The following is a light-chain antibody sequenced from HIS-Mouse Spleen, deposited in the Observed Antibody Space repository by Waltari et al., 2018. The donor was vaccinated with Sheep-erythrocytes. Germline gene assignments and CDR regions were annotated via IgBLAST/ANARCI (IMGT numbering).Light chain of an antibody. J-gene: IGLJ3*02. V-gene: IGLV2-23*01. CDR1: SSDVGGYKL. CDR2: EGS. Sequence: QSALTQPASVSGSPGQSLTIPCTGTSSDVGGYKLVSWYQQHPGKAPKLMIYEGSKRPSGVSNRFSGSKSGNTASLTISGLQAEDEADYYCCSYAGSSTWVFGGGTKLTVL. CDR3: CSYAGSSTWV.